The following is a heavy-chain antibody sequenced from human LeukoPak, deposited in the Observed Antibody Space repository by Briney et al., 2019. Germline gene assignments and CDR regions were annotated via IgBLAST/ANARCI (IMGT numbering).Heavy chain of an antibody. J-gene: IGHJ4*02. CDR1: GGSISSYY. CDR3: ARHNFVVIHDY. CDR2: IYTSGST. V-gene: IGHV4-4*07. D-gene: IGHD3-22*01. Sequence: SETLSITCTVSGGSISSYYWSWIRQPAGKGLEWIGRIYTSGSTNYNPSLKSRVTISVGTSKNQFSLKLSSVTAADTAVYYCARHNFVVIHDYWGQGTLVTVSS.